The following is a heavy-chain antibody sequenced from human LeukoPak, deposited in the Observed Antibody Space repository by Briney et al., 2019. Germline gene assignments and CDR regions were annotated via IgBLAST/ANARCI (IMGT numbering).Heavy chain of an antibody. V-gene: IGHV1-69*13. Sequence: GASVKVSCKASGGTFSSYAISWVRQAPGQGLEWMGGIIPIFGTANFAQKFQGRVTLTADESTSTAYMELSSLRSEDTAVYYCARDQNPLSYYYDSSGYYFDYWGQGTLVTVSS. J-gene: IGHJ4*02. CDR1: GGTFSSYA. CDR2: IIPIFGTA. CDR3: ARDQNPLSYYYDSSGYYFDY. D-gene: IGHD3-22*01.